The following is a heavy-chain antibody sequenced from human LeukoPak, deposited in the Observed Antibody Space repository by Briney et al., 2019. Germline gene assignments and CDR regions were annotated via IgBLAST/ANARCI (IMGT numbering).Heavy chain of an antibody. CDR3: ARVPSFQTLDY. CDR1: GYTFSTYG. CDR2: ISPYNGDT. J-gene: IGHJ4*02. D-gene: IGHD4/OR15-4a*01. V-gene: IGHV1-18*01. Sequence: ASVKVSCKASGYTFSTYGISWVRQAPGQGLEWMGWISPYNGDTKYAQKLQGRLTMTTDTSTSTAYLELRSLISDDTAVYYCARVPSFQTLDYWGQGPLVTVSS.